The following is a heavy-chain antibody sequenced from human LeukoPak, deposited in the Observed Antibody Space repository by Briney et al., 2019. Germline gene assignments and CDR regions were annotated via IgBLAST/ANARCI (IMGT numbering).Heavy chain of an antibody. CDR1: GGTFSSYA. CDR2: VIPILGIA. V-gene: IGHV1-69*04. J-gene: IGHJ4*02. CDR3: ARNLYGGNFGY. D-gene: IGHD2-15*01. Sequence: GASVKVSCKASGGTFSSYAISWVRQAPGQGLEWMGRVIPILGIANYAQKFQGRVTITADKSTSTAYMELSSLRSEDTAVYYCARNLYGGNFGYWGQGTLVTVSS.